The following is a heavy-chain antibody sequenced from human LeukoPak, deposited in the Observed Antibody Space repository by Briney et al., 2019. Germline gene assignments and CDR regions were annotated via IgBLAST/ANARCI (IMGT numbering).Heavy chain of an antibody. D-gene: IGHD2-2*01. V-gene: IGHV4-59*01. CDR2: IYYSGST. J-gene: IGHJ4*02. CDR3: ARSRRGYVDY. CDR1: GGSISSYY. Sequence: SETLSLTCTVSGGSISSYYWSWIRQPPGKGLEWIEYIYYSGSTNYNPSLKSRVTISVDTSKNQFSLKLSSVTAADTAVYYCARSRRGYVDYWGQGTLVTVSS.